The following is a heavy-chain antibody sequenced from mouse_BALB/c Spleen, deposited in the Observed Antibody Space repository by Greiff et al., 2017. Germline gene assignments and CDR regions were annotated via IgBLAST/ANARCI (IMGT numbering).Heavy chain of an antibody. CDR3: AREEVRVFYAMDY. J-gene: IGHJ4*01. CDR1: GFNIKDTY. Sequence: EVKLMESGAELVKPGASVKLSCTASGFNIKDTYMHWVKQRPEQGLEWIGRIDPANGNTKYDPKFQGKATITADTSSNTAYLQLSSLTSEDTAVYYCAREEVRVFYAMDYWGQGTSVTVSS. CDR2: IDPANGNT. D-gene: IGHD2-14*01. V-gene: IGHV14-3*02.